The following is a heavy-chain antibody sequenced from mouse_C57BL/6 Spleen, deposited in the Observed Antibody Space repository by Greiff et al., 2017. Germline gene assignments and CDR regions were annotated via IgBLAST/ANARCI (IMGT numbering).Heavy chain of an antibody. CDR2: IYPRSGNT. J-gene: IGHJ2*01. CDR3: ARRIDYGEREFGH. D-gene: IGHD2-4*01. V-gene: IGHV1-81*01. CDR1: GYTFTSYG. Sequence: QVQLQQSGAELARPGASVKLSCKASGYTFTSYGISWVKQRPGQGLEWIGEIYPRSGNTYYNEKFKGKATLTADKSSSTAYMELRSLTSEDSAVYFCARRIDYGEREFGHWGQGNTLPGSS.